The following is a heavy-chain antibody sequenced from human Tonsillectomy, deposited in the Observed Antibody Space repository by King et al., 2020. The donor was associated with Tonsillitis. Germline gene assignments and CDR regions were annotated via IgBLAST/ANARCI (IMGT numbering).Heavy chain of an antibody. V-gene: IGHV5-51*01. D-gene: IGHD3-10*01. J-gene: IGHJ4*02. Sequence: VQLVESGAEVKKPGESLTISCKASIDTFNNYWIGCVRQMPGKGLEWMGIIYTGVFETRYSPSFQGQVTFSVDKSIHTAYLQWSSLKTSDTAIYFCARQLVRGIIDYWGQGTLVTVSS. CDR1: IDTFNNYW. CDR2: IYTGVFET. CDR3: ARQLVRGIIDY.